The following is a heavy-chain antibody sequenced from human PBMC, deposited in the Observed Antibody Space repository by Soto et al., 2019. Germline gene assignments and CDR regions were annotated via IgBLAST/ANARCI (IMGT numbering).Heavy chain of an antibody. Sequence: QVQLQESGPGLVKPSETLSLTCTVSGGTISRSYWSWIRQPPGKGLEWIGYMYNTGSTVYNPSFKSRVTISVDTSKNQFSLKLNSGTAADTAVYYCARDLWGYCGTDCYPLDVWGQGTTVTVSS. V-gene: IGHV4-59*01. CDR1: GGTISRSY. J-gene: IGHJ6*02. CDR3: ARDLWGYCGTDCYPLDV. D-gene: IGHD2-21*02. CDR2: MYNTGST.